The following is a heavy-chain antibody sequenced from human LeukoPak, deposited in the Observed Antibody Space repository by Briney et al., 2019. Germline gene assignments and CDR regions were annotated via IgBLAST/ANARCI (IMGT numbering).Heavy chain of an antibody. CDR1: GFTFSIYW. V-gene: IGHV3-7*01. Sequence: GGSLRLSCAASGFTFSIYWMTWVRQAPGKGLEWVASINQDGNEKYSVDSVKDRFTISRDNSQNTLYLQMNSLRAEDTAMYYCAKEGYYGSGTYYRFDYWGQGTLVTVSS. J-gene: IGHJ4*02. D-gene: IGHD3-10*01. CDR3: AKEGYYGSGTYYRFDY. CDR2: INQDGNEK.